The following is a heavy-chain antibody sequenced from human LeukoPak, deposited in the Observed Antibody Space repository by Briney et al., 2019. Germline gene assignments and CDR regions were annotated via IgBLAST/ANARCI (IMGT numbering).Heavy chain of an antibody. CDR3: AKESITIFGVVFDY. CDR2: ISWNSGSI. J-gene: IGHJ4*02. V-gene: IGHV3-9*01. D-gene: IGHD3-3*01. Sequence: GRSLRLSCAASGFTFDDYAMHWVRQAPGKGLEWVSGISWNSGSIGYADSVKGRFTISRDNAKNSLYLQMNSLRAEDTALYYCAKESITIFGVVFDYWGQGTLVIVSS. CDR1: GFTFDDYA.